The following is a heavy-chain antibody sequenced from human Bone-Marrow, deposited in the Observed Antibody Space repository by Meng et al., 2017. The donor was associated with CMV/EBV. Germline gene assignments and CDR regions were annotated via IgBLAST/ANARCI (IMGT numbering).Heavy chain of an antibody. D-gene: IGHD3-3*01. CDR1: GLTFSSYG. Sequence: GESLKISCAASGLTFSSYGMHWVRQAPGKGLEWVAFIRYDGSNKYYADSVKGRFTISRDNSKNTLYLQMNSLRAEDTAVYYCAKDGDTDFWSGYTAYYFDYWGQGTLVTVSS. V-gene: IGHV3-30*02. CDR2: IRYDGSNK. J-gene: IGHJ4*02. CDR3: AKDGDTDFWSGYTAYYFDY.